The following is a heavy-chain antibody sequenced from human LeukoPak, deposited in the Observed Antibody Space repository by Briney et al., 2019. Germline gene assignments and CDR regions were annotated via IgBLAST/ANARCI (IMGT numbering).Heavy chain of an antibody. CDR3: AGGGVGSGSYSPFDY. J-gene: IGHJ4*02. CDR1: GGSFSGYY. D-gene: IGHD3-10*01. V-gene: IGHV4-34*01. CDR2: INHSGST. Sequence: SETLSLTCAVYGGSFSGYYWSWIRQPPGKGLEWIGEINHSGSTNYNPSLKSRVTVSLDTSKNQFSLKLSSVTAADTAVYYCAGGGVGSGSYSPFDYWGQGTLVTVSS.